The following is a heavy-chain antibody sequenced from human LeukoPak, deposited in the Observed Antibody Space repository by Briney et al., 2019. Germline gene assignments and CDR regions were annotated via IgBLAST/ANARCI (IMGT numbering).Heavy chain of an antibody. D-gene: IGHD6-6*01. CDR2: ISYDGSNK. J-gene: IGHJ6*03. Sequence: GGSLRLSCAASGFTFSSYAMHWVRQAPGKGLEWVAVISYDGSNKYYADSVKGRFTISRDNSKNTLYLQMNSLRAEDTAVYYCAREQIAARPSYYYDYYMDVWGKGTTVTVSS. CDR3: AREQIAARPSYYYDYYMDV. V-gene: IGHV3-30*04. CDR1: GFTFSSYA.